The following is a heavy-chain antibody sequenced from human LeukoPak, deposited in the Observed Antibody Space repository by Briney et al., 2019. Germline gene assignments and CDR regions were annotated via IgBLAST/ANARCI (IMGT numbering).Heavy chain of an antibody. Sequence: GGSLRLSCAASGFTFDDYAMHWVRQAPGKGLEWVSGISWNSGSIGYADSVKGRFTISRDNAKNSLYLQMSSLRAEDTALYYCAKAETRMWYYFDYWGQGTLVTVSS. CDR2: ISWNSGSI. J-gene: IGHJ4*02. CDR1: GFTFDDYA. CDR3: AKAETRMWYYFDY. D-gene: IGHD2-21*01. V-gene: IGHV3-9*01.